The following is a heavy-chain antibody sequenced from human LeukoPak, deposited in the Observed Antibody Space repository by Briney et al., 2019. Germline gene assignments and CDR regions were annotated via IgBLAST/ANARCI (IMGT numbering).Heavy chain of an antibody. CDR3: AGAGSYRFDY. J-gene: IGHJ4*02. D-gene: IGHD3-16*02. V-gene: IGHV3-74*01. CDR2: MNGDGGTI. CDR1: GFTFSTSW. Sequence: QSGGSLRLSCVGSGFTFSTSWVHWVRQAPGQGLVWLSRMNGDGGTINYVDSVKGRFTVSRDNAKNTLYLQMNSLGVEDTAIYYCAGAGSYRFDYWGPGTRVTVSS.